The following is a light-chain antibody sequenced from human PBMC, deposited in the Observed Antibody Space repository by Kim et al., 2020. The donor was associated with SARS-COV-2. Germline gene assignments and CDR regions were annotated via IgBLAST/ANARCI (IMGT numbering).Light chain of an antibody. Sequence: SASIGDIVTITCRASQMIDSWLAWYQQKPGKAPKLLIYLASTLENGVPPRFSGSGSGAEFTLTINSLQPDDFATYYCQHYSRFPYTFGQGTKLEI. V-gene: IGKV1-5*03. CDR3: QHYSRFPYT. CDR2: LAS. CDR1: QMIDSW. J-gene: IGKJ2*01.